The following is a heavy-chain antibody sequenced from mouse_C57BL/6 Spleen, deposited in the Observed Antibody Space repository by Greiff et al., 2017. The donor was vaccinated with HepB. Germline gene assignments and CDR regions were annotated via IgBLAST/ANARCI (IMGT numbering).Heavy chain of an antibody. D-gene: IGHD1-1*01. Sequence: QVQLQQPGAELVKPGASVKLSCKASGYTFTSYWMHWVKQRPGRGLEWIKRIDPNSGGTKYNEKFKSKATLTVDKPSSTAYMQLSSLTSEDSAVYYCARSHYGSSYDAWFAYWGQGTLVTVSA. CDR1: GYTFTSYW. CDR2: IDPNSGGT. J-gene: IGHJ3*01. V-gene: IGHV1-72*01. CDR3: ARSHYGSSYDAWFAY.